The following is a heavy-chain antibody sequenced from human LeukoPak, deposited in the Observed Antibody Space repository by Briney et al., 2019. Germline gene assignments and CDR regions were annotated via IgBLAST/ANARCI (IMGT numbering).Heavy chain of an antibody. J-gene: IGHJ4*02. Sequence: GASVKVSCKASGYTFTGYLVHWVRQAPGQGLEWMGLINPNSGGTNYARKFQGRITMTRDTSISTAYMALSRLSSDDTAVYYCARRLAGGYDFDYWGQGALVTVSS. CDR3: ARRLAGGYDFDY. CDR1: GYTFTGYL. D-gene: IGHD5-12*01. CDR2: INPNSGGT. V-gene: IGHV1-2*02.